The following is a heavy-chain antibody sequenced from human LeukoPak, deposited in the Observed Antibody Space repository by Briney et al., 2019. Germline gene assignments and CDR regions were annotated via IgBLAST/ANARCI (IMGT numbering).Heavy chain of an antibody. J-gene: IGHJ4*02. Sequence: PGGSLRLSCAASGFAFSSYSMNWVRQAPGKGREWVSYISSSSTIYYADSVKGRFIISRDNAKNSLYLQMNSLRAEDTAVYYCVRINYNGWDFDYWGQGTLVTVSS. D-gene: IGHD4-11*01. CDR2: ISSSSTI. V-gene: IGHV3-48*04. CDR3: VRINYNGWDFDY. CDR1: GFAFSSYS.